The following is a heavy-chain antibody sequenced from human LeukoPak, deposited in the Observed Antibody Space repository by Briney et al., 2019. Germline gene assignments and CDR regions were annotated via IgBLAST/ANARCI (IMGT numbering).Heavy chain of an antibody. V-gene: IGHV4-39*01. CDR3: ARNINYYGSGWYYYYYMDV. D-gene: IGHD3-10*01. J-gene: IGHJ6*03. CDR2: IYYSGST. CDR1: GGSISSSSYY. Sequence: SETLSLTCTVSGGSISSSSYYWGWIRQPPGKGLEWIGRIYYSGSTYYNPSLKSRVTISVDTSKNQFSLKLSSVTAADTAVYYCARNINYYGSGWYYYYYMDVWGKGTTVTISS.